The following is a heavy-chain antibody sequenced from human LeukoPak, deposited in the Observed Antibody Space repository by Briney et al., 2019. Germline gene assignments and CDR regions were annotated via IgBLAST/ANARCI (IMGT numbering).Heavy chain of an antibody. V-gene: IGHV1-69*06. CDR2: IIPIFGTA. J-gene: IGHJ5*02. CDR1: GGTFSSYA. D-gene: IGHD4-17*01. Sequence: GASVKVSCKASGGTFSSYAISWVRQAPGQGLEWMGGIIPIFGTANYAQKFQGRVTITADKSTSTAYMELSSLRSEDTAVYYCARDRLDYGDYWFDPWGQGTLVTVSS. CDR3: ARDRLDYGDYWFDP.